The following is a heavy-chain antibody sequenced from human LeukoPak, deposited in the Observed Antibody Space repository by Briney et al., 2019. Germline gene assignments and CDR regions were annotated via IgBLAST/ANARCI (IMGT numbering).Heavy chain of an antibody. CDR1: GGSFSGYY. V-gene: IGHV4-34*01. Sequence: PSETLSLTCAVYGGSFSGYYWSWIRQPPGKGLEWIGEINHSGSTNYNPSLKSRVTISVDTSKNQFSLKLSSVTAADTAVYYCARGRFLVARHFDYWGQGTLVTVSS. D-gene: IGHD3-3*01. J-gene: IGHJ4*02. CDR2: INHSGST. CDR3: ARGRFLVARHFDY.